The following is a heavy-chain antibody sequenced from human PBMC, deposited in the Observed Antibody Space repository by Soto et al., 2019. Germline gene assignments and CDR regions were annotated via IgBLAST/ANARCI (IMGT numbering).Heavy chain of an antibody. CDR1: GFTFSSYW. Sequence: EVQLVESGGGLVQPGGSLRLSCAASGFTFSSYWMSWVRQAPGKGPEWVANIKQDGSEKYYVDSVKGRFTISRDNAKNSLYLQMNSLRAEDSAVYYCARVSHDFWSGYLGGYYYMDVWGKGTTVTVSS. CDR3: ARVSHDFWSGYLGGYYYMDV. V-gene: IGHV3-7*01. J-gene: IGHJ6*03. D-gene: IGHD3-3*01. CDR2: IKQDGSEK.